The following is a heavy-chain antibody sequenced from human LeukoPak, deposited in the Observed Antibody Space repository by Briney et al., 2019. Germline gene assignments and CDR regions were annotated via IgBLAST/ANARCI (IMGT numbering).Heavy chain of an antibody. J-gene: IGHJ4*02. CDR3: ASVSPYYDSSVPLDY. V-gene: IGHV1-69*04. CDR1: GGTFSSYA. Sequence: GASVKVSCKASGGTFSSYAISWVRQAPGQGLEWMGRIIPILGIANYAQKFQGRVTLTADKSTSTAYMELSSLRSEDTAVYYCASVSPYYDSSVPLDYWGQGTLVTVSS. D-gene: IGHD3-22*01. CDR2: IIPILGIA.